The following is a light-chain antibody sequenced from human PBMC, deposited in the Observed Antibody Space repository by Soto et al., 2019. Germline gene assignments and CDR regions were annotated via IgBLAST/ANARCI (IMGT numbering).Light chain of an antibody. CDR1: QSLLHSNGYNY. J-gene: IGKJ1*01. Sequence: DIVVTQSPLSLPVTPGEPASISCRSSQSLLHSNGYNYLAWYQHRPGQAPRLLIYQTSIRAAGIPARFSASGSGTDFTLTISDVQPEDFALYYCHQRQSWPRTFGQGTKVDIK. CDR3: HQRQSWPRT. CDR2: QTS. V-gene: IGKV2-28*01.